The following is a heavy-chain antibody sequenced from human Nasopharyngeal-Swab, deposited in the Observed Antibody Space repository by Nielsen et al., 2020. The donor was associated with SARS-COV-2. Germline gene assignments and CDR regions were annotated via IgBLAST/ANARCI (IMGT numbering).Heavy chain of an antibody. V-gene: IGHV3-9*01. Sequence: GGSLRLSCAASGFTFDDDAMHWVRPAPGRGLEWVSGISWNSGSIGDADSVKGRFTISRDHAKNSLYLQMNSLRAEDTALYYCAKDPNNGELLPGWFDPWGQGTLVTVSS. CDR1: GFTFDDDA. CDR3: AKDPNNGELLPGWFDP. D-gene: IGHD3-10*01. J-gene: IGHJ5*02. CDR2: ISWNSGSI.